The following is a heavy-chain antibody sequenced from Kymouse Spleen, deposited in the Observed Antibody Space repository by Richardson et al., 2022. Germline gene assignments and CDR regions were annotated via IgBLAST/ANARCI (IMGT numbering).Heavy chain of an antibody. J-gene: IGHJ6*02. CDR2: ISSSSSYI. CDR1: GFTFSSYS. CDR3: ARDDDFWSGYPLYYYGMDV. V-gene: IGHV3-21*03. Sequence: EVQLVESGGGLVKPGGSLRLSCAASGFTFSSYSMNWVRQAPGKGLEWVSSISSSSSYIYYADSVKGRFTISRDNAKNSLYLQMNSLRAEDTAVYYCARDDDFWSGYPLYYYGMDVWGQGTTVTVSS. D-gene: IGHD3-3*01.